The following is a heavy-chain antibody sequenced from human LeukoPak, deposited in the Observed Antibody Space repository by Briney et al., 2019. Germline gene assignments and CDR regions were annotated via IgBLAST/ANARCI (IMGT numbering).Heavy chain of an antibody. J-gene: IGHJ4*02. D-gene: IGHD3-22*01. Sequence: PGGSLRLSCAASGFTFSSYWMSWVRQAPGKGLEWVANIKQDGSEKYYVDSVKGRFTISRDNAKNSLYLQMNSLRAEDTAVYYCAREKYYYDSSGYNYYFDYWGQGTLVTDSS. CDR2: IKQDGSEK. CDR3: AREKYYYDSSGYNYYFDY. V-gene: IGHV3-7*01. CDR1: GFTFSSYW.